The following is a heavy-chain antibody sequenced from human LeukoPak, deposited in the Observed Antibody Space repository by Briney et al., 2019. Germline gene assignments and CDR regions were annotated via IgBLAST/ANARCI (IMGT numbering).Heavy chain of an antibody. Sequence: GGSLRLSCAASGLTLSSYDMHWIRQGPGKGLEWVSSIGASGDTYYSGSVKGRFTISRENAKKSVYLQMSSLSAEDRAVYFCVLGAYWNDDKNAFHIWGPGTMVTVSS. D-gene: IGHD1-1*01. CDR2: IGASGDT. CDR3: VLGAYWNDDKNAFHI. V-gene: IGHV3-13*04. J-gene: IGHJ3*02. CDR1: GLTLSSYD.